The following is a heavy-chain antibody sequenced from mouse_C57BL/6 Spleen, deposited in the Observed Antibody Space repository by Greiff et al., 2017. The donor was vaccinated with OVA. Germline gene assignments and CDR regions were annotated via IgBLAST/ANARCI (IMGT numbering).Heavy chain of an antibody. CDR2: IYPGGGAT. J-gene: IGHJ2*01. V-gene: IGHV1-82*01. D-gene: IGHD2-10*01. CDR1: GFAFSSSW. CDR3: ASSYYGNYEYDY. Sequence: QVQLQQSGPELVKPGASVKISCKASGFAFSSSWMNWVKQRPGKGLEWIGRIYPGGGATNYNGKFKGKATLTADKSSSTAYMQLSSLTSEDSEVYFCASSYYGNYEYDYWGQGTTLTVSS.